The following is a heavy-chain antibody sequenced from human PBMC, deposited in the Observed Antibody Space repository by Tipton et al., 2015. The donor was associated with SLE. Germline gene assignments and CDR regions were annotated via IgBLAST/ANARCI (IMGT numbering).Heavy chain of an antibody. D-gene: IGHD3-3*01. CDR3: ARHKLGFSWSYFDS. CDR2: ISFSGLT. Sequence: GLVKPSETLSLTCTVSGGSISGYYWSWVRQPPGKGLEWIGYISFSGLTNYNPSVRSRVSTSMDTSMNQFSLQMSSVTAADTALYYCARHKLGFSWSYFDSWGQGTLVTVSS. V-gene: IGHV4-59*08. J-gene: IGHJ4*02. CDR1: GGSISGYY.